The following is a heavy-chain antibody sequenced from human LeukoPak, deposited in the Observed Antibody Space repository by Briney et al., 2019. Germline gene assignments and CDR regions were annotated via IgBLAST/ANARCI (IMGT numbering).Heavy chain of an antibody. CDR3: AKDLSLWTA. Sequence: PGGSVTLSRAPSGLIVSGYSILWVRQAPGKGREGVSYISRISSTLYYPHSVKGRFTICRDNAKSSLYLQMNSLRDEDTAVYNCAKDLSLWTAWGQGTLVTVSS. V-gene: IGHV3-48*02. CDR1: GLIVSGYS. CDR2: ISRISSTL. D-gene: IGHD1-1*01. J-gene: IGHJ5*02.